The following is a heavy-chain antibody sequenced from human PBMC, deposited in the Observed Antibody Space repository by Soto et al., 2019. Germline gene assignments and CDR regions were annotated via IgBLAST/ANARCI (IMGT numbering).Heavy chain of an antibody. CDR1: GGSISSYY. Sequence: QVQLQESGPGLVKPSETLSLTCTVSGGSISSYYWSWIRQPPGKGLEGSGYIYYSGSTNYNPSLKSRVTTSVDTSKNQFSLKLSSVTAADTAVYYCARALTAVAGTYYYYMDVWGKGTTVTVSS. V-gene: IGHV4-59*01. D-gene: IGHD6-19*01. CDR2: IYYSGST. CDR3: ARALTAVAGTYYYYMDV. J-gene: IGHJ6*03.